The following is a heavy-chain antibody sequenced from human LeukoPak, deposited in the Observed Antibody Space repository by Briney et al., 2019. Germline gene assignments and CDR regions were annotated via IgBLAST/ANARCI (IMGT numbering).Heavy chain of an antibody. V-gene: IGHV3-23*01. J-gene: IGHJ4*02. CDR3: VIEGASGTYYYLDY. CDR2: ISGSGGST. Sequence: GGSLRLSCAASGFMFSTYAMSWVRQAPGKGLEWVSAISGSGGSTYYADSMKGRFTISRDNSKNTLYLQMNRLRADDTAVYYCVIEGASGTYYYLDYWGQGTLVTVSS. CDR1: GFMFSTYA. D-gene: IGHD3-10*01.